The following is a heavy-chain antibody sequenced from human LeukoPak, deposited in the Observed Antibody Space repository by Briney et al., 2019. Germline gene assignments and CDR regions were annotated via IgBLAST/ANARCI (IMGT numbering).Heavy chain of an antibody. CDR1: GYTFTGYY. CDR3: ARSLIIPTAVTNWLDP. J-gene: IGHJ5*02. V-gene: IGHV1-2*02. Sequence: WASVKVSCKASGYTFTGYYIHWVRQAPGQGLEWMGWIIPNTGGTNYAQKFQGRVTMTRDTSISTAYMELTNLGSDDTAVYFCARSLIIPTAVTNWLDPWGPGPLVTVSS. CDR2: IIPNTGGT. D-gene: IGHD6-13*01.